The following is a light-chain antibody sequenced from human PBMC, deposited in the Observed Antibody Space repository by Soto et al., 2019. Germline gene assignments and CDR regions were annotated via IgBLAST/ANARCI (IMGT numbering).Light chain of an antibody. CDR3: QKYYSYTRT. V-gene: IGKV3-15*01. CDR2: GAS. J-gene: IGKJ1*01. Sequence: VMTQSPATLSLSAGDRATLSCRASQRVSSNLAWYQQKPCQAPRLLIYGASTRATGIPDRLSGSGSGTELTLTISRLQSEDFATDYCQKYYSYTRTCGQGTKVDIK. CDR1: QRVSSN.